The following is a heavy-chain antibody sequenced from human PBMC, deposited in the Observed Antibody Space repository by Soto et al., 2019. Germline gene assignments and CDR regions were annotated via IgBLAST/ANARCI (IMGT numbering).Heavy chain of an antibody. CDR2: IYYTGRT. CDR3: ARDLYSHGQGFVA. CDR1: GGSISSGGYY. V-gene: IGHV4-31*03. D-gene: IGHD3-16*01. J-gene: IGHJ5*02. Sequence: SETLCLTCTVSGGSISSGGYYWTWIRQLPGKGLEWIGYIYYTGRTYYNPSLESRVTMSADTSKNQFSLKLSSVTVADTALYYCARDLYSHGQGFVAWGQGTLVTVSS.